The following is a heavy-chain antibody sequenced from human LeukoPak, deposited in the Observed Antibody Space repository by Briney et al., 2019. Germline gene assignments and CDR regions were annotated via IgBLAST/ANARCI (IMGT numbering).Heavy chain of an antibody. J-gene: IGHJ4*02. D-gene: IGHD6-19*01. CDR2: ISAYNGDT. V-gene: IGHV1-18*01. CDR1: GFTFTRYG. CDR3: ARDPSNTSGWYAWADY. Sequence: GASVKVSCKSSGFTFTRYGISWVRQAPGQGLEWMGWISAYNGDTKYAQKFQDRLTMTTETPTSAAYMELTSLRSDDTAVYYCARDPSNTSGWYAWADYWGQGTLVTVSS.